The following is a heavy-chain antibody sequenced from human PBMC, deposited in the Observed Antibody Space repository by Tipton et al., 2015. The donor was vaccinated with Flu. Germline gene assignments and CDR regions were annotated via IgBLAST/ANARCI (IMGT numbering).Heavy chain of an antibody. CDR1: GFTFSSSG. Sequence: SGFTFSSSGMHWVRQAPGKGLEWVAVIWFDGSNSYYADSVKGRFTISRDNSKNTLYLQVNILRVEDTAVYYCARMMPDSGNYRSGMDVWGQGTAVTVSS. CDR3: ARMMPDSGNYRSGMDV. CDR2: IWFDGSNS. J-gene: IGHJ6*02. V-gene: IGHV3-33*01. D-gene: IGHD1-26*01.